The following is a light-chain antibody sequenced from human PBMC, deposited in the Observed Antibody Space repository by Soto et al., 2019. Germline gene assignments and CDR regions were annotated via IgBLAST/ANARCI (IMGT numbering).Light chain of an antibody. CDR2: DAS. CDR3: QQYDNWPLT. J-gene: IGKJ4*01. CDR1: QSVSSN. Sequence: EIVMTQSPATLSVSPGERATVSCRASQSVSSNLAWYRQTPGQVPRLLIYDASTRATGIPARFSGSGSGTEFTLTISSLQSADFAVYYCQQYDNWPLTFGGGTKVDIK. V-gene: IGKV3-15*01.